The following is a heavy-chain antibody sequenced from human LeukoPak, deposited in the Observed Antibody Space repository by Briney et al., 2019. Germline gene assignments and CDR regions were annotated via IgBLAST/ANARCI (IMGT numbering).Heavy chain of an antibody. Sequence: GGSLRLSCAASGFTFSSYGMHWVRQSPGRGLEWVSFLSFDGSNEFYADSLKGRFTISRDNSRSTLYLQMNSLRPEDTAIYYCARGGYYGSGSPPSLYFDYWGQGTLVTVSS. CDR2: LSFDGSNE. V-gene: IGHV3-30*03. J-gene: IGHJ4*02. D-gene: IGHD3-10*01. CDR3: ARGGYYGSGSPPSLYFDY. CDR1: GFTFSSYG.